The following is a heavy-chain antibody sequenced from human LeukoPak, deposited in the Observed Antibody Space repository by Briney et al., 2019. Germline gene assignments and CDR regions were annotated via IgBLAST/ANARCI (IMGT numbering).Heavy chain of an antibody. J-gene: IGHJ4*02. Sequence: GGSLRLSCVGPEFTFSSYSMNWVRQAPGKGLEWVSSINSRSKNTYYADSVKGRFSISRDNAKNSLYLQMNSLRAEGTAVYYCARDQDDYYDSSGRLLDYWGQGTLVTVSS. CDR3: ARDQDDYYDSSGRLLDY. CDR1: EFTFSSYS. D-gene: IGHD3-22*01. V-gene: IGHV3-21*01. CDR2: INSRSKNT.